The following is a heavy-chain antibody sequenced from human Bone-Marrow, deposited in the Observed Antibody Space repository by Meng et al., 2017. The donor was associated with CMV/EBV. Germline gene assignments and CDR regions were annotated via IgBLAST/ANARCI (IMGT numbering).Heavy chain of an antibody. V-gene: IGHV1-3*04. D-gene: IGHD3-10*01. CDR2: INTAYGNS. J-gene: IGHJ4*02. CDR1: GFSFPFFT. Sequence: SCQASGFSFPFFTLHWVRQAPGQRLEWLGWINTAYGNSHYSQNFQGRVIITRDTSTTTAYMEMSSLRSEDTAVYYCAGDRGNRFDYWGQGSLVTVSS. CDR3: AGDRGNRFDY.